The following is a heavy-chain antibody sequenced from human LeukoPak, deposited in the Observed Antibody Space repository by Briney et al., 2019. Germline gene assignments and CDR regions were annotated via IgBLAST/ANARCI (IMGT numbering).Heavy chain of an antibody. Sequence: PGGSLRLSCAASGFTFRSYSMNWVRQAPGKGLEWVSSITSSSTYIYYADSVKGRFTISRDNAKNSLYLQMNTLRAEDTAVYYCARSHIVVVTADAFDIWGQGTMVTVSS. J-gene: IGHJ3*02. CDR1: GFTFRSYS. V-gene: IGHV3-21*01. CDR3: ARSHIVVVTADAFDI. D-gene: IGHD2-21*02. CDR2: ITSSSTYI.